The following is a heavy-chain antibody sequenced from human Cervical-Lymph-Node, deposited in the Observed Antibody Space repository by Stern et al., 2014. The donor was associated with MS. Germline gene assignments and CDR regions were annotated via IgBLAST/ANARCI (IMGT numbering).Heavy chain of an antibody. J-gene: IGHJ6*02. CDR3: ARETDYSKNYDV. Sequence: EVQLVESGGGLFQPGGSLRLSCAASGFTFKRYWMHWVRQAPGKGLVWVSRINSDGSYTTYADSVKGRFTISRDNAKNTLYVQMNILRGEDTAVYYCARETDYSKNYDVWGQGTTVTVSS. V-gene: IGHV3-74*01. CDR1: GFTFKRYW. D-gene: IGHD4-11*01. CDR2: INSDGSYT.